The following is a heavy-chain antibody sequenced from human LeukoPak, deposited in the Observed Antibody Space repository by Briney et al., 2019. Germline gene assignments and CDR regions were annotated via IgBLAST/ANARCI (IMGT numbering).Heavy chain of an antibody. D-gene: IGHD3-16*02. CDR2: ISAYNGNT. CDR3: ARGQALVVDDAFDI. CDR1: GYTFTSYG. Sequence: ASVKVSCKASGYTFTSYGISWVRQAPGQGLEWMGWISAYNGNTNYAQKLQGGVAMTTDTSTSTAYMELRSLRSDDTAVYYCARGQALVVDDAFDIWGQGTMVTVSS. V-gene: IGHV1-18*01. J-gene: IGHJ3*02.